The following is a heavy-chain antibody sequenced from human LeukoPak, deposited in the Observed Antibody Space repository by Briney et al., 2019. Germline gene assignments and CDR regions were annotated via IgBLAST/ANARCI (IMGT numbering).Heavy chain of an antibody. CDR3: ATEVRAVQDLYY. Sequence: GGSLRLSCAASGFTFSDYYMSCIRQAPGKGLEWVSSITSGSTYMFYADAVKGRFTISRDDAKNSLYLQMNDLRAEDTAVYYCATEVRAVQDLYYWGQGTLVTVSS. CDR1: GFTFSDYY. V-gene: IGHV3-11*06. J-gene: IGHJ4*02. CDR2: ITSGSTYM. D-gene: IGHD3-10*01.